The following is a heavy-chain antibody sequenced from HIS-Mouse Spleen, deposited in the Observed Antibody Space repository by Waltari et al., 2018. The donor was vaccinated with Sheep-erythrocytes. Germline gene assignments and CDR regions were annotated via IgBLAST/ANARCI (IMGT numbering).Heavy chain of an antibody. CDR3: ARVASGATFDY. CDR1: GFTFSSYS. D-gene: IGHD1-26*01. V-gene: IGHV3-21*01. CDR2: ISSSSSYI. Sequence: AASGFTFSSYSMNWVRQAPGKGLEWVSSISSSSSYIYYADSVKGRFTIARDNAKNSLYLQMNSLRAEETAVYYCARVASGATFDYWGQGTLVTVSS. J-gene: IGHJ4*02.